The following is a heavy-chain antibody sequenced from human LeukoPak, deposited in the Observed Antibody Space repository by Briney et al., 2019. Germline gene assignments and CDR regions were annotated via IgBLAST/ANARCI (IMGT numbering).Heavy chain of an antibody. V-gene: IGHV3-15*06. CDR2: IKSKIDGGTT. CDR1: GLTFSNAW. D-gene: IGHD2-2*01. J-gene: IGHJ3*02. Sequence: MSGGSLRLSCAASGLTFSNAWMSWVRQAPGKGLEWVGRIKSKIDGGTTNYAAPVQGRFTISRDDSKNTLYLQMNSLKTEDTAVYHCTTQVGYCLSTSCYWEDAFEIWGQGTMVTVSS. CDR3: TTQVGYCLSTSCYWEDAFEI.